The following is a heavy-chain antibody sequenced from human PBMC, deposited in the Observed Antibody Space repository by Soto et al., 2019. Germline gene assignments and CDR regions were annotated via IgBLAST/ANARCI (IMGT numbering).Heavy chain of an antibody. D-gene: IGHD3-22*01. CDR2: IYYTGNN. CDR3: AREPKQNYDGSPWNGGFDS. Sequence: SETLSLTCTVSGDSISSPHYYWTWIRQPPGKGLEWVGYIYYTGNNFYNPALKSRVAMSVDPSTNQFSLKLASVTDADTAVYFCAREPKQNYDGSPWNGGFDSWGPGTLVTVSS. CDR1: GDSISSPHYY. V-gene: IGHV4-30-4*01. J-gene: IGHJ4*02.